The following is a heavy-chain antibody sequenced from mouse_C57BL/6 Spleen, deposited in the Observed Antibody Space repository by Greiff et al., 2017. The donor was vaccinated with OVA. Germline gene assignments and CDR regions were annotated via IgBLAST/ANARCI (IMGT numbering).Heavy chain of an antibody. J-gene: IGHJ2*01. CDR1: GYTFTSYW. CDR2: IDPSDSYT. D-gene: IGHD3-3*01. Sequence: VQLQQPGAELVMPGASVKLSCKASGYTFTSYWMHWVKQRPGQGLEWIGEIDPSDSYTNYNQKFKGKSTLTVDKSSSTAYMQLSSLTSEDSAVYYCARGGTGGYFDYWGQGTTLTVSS. CDR3: ARGGTGGYFDY. V-gene: IGHV1-69*01.